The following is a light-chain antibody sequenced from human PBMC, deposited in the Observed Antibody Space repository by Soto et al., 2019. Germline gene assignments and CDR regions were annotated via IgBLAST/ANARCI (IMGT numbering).Light chain of an antibody. J-gene: IGKJ4*01. Sequence: EIVLTQSPGTLSLSPGERATLSCRASQSVSSSYLAWYQQKPGQAPRLLIYGASSRATGIPDRFSGSGSGTDFTLTISRLEPEDFAVYYCQQYRSTPPTFGGGTKVDIK. V-gene: IGKV3-20*01. CDR2: GAS. CDR1: QSVSSSY. CDR3: QQYRSTPPT.